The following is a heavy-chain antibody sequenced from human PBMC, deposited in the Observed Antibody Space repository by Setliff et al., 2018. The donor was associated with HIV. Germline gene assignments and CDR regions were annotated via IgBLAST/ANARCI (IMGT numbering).Heavy chain of an antibody. CDR3: ARSPPDGFFDYLLPPEYLDY. CDR1: GYTFTGYY. D-gene: IGHD3-9*01. CDR2: IIPKSGGT. J-gene: IGHJ4*02. V-gene: IGHV1-2*06. Sequence: GASVKVSCKASGYTFTGYYVHRVRQAPGQRLEWMGRIIPKSGGTNYAQNSQGRVTMTRDASITTAYMEPSGLRSDDTAVYYCARSPPDGFFDYLLPPEYLDYWGQGTLVTVSS.